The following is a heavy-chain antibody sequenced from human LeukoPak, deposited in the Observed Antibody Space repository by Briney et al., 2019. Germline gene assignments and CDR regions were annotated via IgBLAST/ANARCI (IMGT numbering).Heavy chain of an antibody. CDR2: IKPDESRI. CDR1: GLTYNRDW. CDR3: ARLILWETSNAFDI. V-gene: IGHV3-7*03. D-gene: IGHD1-26*01. Sequence: GGSLRLSCISSGLTYNRDWMGWLRQAPGKGLEWLAHIKPDESRIFYADSVKGRFAISRDNAKNSVYLQMNSLRAKDTAVYFCARLILWETSNAFDIWGQGTMVTVSS. J-gene: IGHJ3*02.